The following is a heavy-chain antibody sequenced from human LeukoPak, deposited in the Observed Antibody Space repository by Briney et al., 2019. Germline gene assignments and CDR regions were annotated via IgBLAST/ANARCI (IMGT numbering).Heavy chain of an antibody. J-gene: IGHJ5*02. D-gene: IGHD6-13*01. CDR1: GGSFSGYY. CDR3: ARVPRANSSSWYIWFDP. V-gene: IGHV4-34*01. Sequence: SETLSLTCAVYGGSFSGYYWSWIRQPPGKGLEWIGEINHSGSTNYNPSLKSRVTISVDTSKNQFSLKLSSVTAADTAVYYCARVPRANSSSWYIWFDPWGQGTLVTVSS. CDR2: INHSGST.